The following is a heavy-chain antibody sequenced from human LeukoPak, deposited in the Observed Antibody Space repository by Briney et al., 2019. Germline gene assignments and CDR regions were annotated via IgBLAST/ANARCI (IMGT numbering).Heavy chain of an antibody. V-gene: IGHV4-59*12. D-gene: IGHD5-24*01. CDR1: GGSISSYY. J-gene: IGHJ3*02. Sequence: SETLSLICTVSGGSISSYYWTWIRQPPGKGLEWIGYIYYSGSTNYNPSLKSRVTISIDTSKNQFSLKLSSVTAADTAVYYCARETYPSDGDAFDIWGQGTMVTVSS. CDR2: IYYSGST. CDR3: ARETYPSDGDAFDI.